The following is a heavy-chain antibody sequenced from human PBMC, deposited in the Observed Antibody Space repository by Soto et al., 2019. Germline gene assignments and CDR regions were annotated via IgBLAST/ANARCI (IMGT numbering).Heavy chain of an antibody. V-gene: IGHV1-46*03. J-gene: IGHJ4*02. CDR1: GYTFSIYY. CDR2: INPSGGSA. D-gene: IGHD3-10*01. Sequence: QVQLVQSGAEVKKPGASVKVSCKASGYTFSIYYMHWVRQAPGQGLEWMGMINPSGGSASCTQKFQGRVTMTRDTSTNTIYMELTSLRSEDTAVYYCARSHYYGSGAYTLDDNWGQGTLVIVSS. CDR3: ARSHYYGSGAYTLDDN.